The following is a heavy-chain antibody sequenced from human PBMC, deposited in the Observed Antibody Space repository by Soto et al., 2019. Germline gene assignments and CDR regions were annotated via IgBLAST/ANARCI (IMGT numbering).Heavy chain of an antibody. Sequence: SETLSLTCTVSGGSISSSSYYWGWIRQPPGKGLEWIGSIYYSGSTYYNPSLKSRVTISVDTSKNQFSLKLSSVTAADTAVYYCASQVRGVIRDAFDIWGQGTMVTVSS. CDR3: ASQVRGVIRDAFDI. CDR2: IYYSGST. D-gene: IGHD3-10*01. CDR1: GGSISSSSYY. J-gene: IGHJ3*02. V-gene: IGHV4-39*01.